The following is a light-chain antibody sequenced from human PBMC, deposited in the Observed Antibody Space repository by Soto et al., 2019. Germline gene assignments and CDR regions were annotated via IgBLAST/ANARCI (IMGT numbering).Light chain of an antibody. J-gene: IGKJ5*01. V-gene: IGKV3-15*01. CDR2: GAS. Sequence: EVVMTQSPATLSVSPGERVTLSCRASQSVSSNFAWYQQKPGQSPRLLIYGASTRATGIPARFSGSGSGTEFTLTISSLQSEDFAVYYCQQYNNWPPLTFGQGTRLEI. CDR1: QSVSSN. CDR3: QQYNNWPPLT.